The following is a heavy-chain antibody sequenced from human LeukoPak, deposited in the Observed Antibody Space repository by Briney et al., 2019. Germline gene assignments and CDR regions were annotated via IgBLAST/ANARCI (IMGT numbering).Heavy chain of an antibody. D-gene: IGHD6-19*01. J-gene: IGHJ4*02. Sequence: SETLSLTCTVSGDSITSVTDYWAWIRQPPGKGLEWIATGDYSGSTYYNPSLESRVAISADMSKNQISLQLTSVTGADTAVYYCAGERGEEYSSGWYKTNFFYNWGQGVRVTVSS. CDR1: GDSITSVTDY. CDR3: AGERGEEYSSGWYKTNFFYN. V-gene: IGHV4-39*07. CDR2: GDYSGST.